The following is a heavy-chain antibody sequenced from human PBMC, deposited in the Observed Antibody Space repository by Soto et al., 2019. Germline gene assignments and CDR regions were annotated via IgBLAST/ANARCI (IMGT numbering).Heavy chain of an antibody. CDR3: ARERGSWYYFDF. J-gene: IGHJ4*02. D-gene: IGHD6-19*01. Sequence: GGSLRLSCAASGFTFRSYSMNWVRQAPGKGLEWVSSISDTSSSKYYADSIKGRFTISRDNAKNSLFLQMNSLRAEDTAVYFCARERGSWYYFDFRGQGTLVTVSS. V-gene: IGHV3-21*01. CDR1: GFTFRSYS. CDR2: ISDTSSSK.